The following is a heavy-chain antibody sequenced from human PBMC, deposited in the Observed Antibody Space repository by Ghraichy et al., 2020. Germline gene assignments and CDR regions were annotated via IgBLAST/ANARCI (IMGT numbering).Heavy chain of an antibody. Sequence: GESLNISCKGSGYSFTSYWIGWVRQMPGKGLEWMGIIYPGDSDTRYSPSFQGQVTISADKSISTAYLQWSSLKASDTAMYYCARFMGKHSYGYHGMDVWGQGTTVTVSS. CDR1: GYSFTSYW. D-gene: IGHD5-18*01. CDR3: ARFMGKHSYGYHGMDV. J-gene: IGHJ6*02. CDR2: IYPGDSDT. V-gene: IGHV5-51*01.